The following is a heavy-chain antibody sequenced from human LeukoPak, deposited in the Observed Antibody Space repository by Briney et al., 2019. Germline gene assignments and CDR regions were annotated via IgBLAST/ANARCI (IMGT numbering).Heavy chain of an antibody. CDR1: GFTFSSYS. Sequence: GGSLRLSCAASGFTFSSYSMNWVRQAPGKGLEWVSSISSSSSYIYYADSVKGRFTISRDNAKNSLYLQMNSLGAEDTAVYYCARLDSSGYYIHFDYWGQGTLVTVSS. V-gene: IGHV3-21*01. CDR3: ARLDSSGYYIHFDY. CDR2: ISSSSSYI. J-gene: IGHJ4*02. D-gene: IGHD3-22*01.